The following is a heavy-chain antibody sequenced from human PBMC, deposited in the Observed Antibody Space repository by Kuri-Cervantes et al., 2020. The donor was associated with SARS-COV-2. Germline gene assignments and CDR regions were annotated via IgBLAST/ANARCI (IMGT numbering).Heavy chain of an antibody. CDR3: AREIGAGGGGLGYFDY. CDR2: LSSSSSFI. J-gene: IGHJ4*02. V-gene: IGHV3-21*06. D-gene: IGHD2-21*01. Sequence: GGSLRLSCVGFGFSFSGYSMNWVRQAPGKGLEWVSSLSSSSSFIDYGDSVKDRFTISRDNAKNSLYLHMSRLSAEDTAVYYCAREIGAGGGGLGYFDYWGQGTLVTVSS. CDR1: GFSFSGYS.